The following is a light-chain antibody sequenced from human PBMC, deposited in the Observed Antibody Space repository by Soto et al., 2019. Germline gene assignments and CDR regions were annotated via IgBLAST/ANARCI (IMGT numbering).Light chain of an antibody. CDR3: ASWDDTLL. V-gene: IGLV1-47*01. CDR1: SSNIGTNH. CDR2: RNN. J-gene: IGLJ2*01. Sequence: QSVLTQPPSASGTPGQRVTISCSGGSSNIGTNHVYWYQHLPGAAPKLLIARNNQRPSGVPDRFSASKSGSSASLTIGGLRSEEEGDYYCASWDDTLLFGGGTKLTVL.